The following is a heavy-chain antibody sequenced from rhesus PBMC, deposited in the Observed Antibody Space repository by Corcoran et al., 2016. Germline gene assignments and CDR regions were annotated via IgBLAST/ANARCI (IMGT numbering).Heavy chain of an antibody. CDR3: ATASWNNLLNY. V-gene: IGHV1-111*02. J-gene: IGHJ4*01. D-gene: IGHD1-20*01. CDR1: GYTFTDSY. Sequence: EVQLVQSGAEVKKPGASVKISCKASGYTFTDSYLHWVRQAPGKGLEWMGRVDPEDGEAIYAQKFQDRVTITADTATDTADMELSSLRAEDTAVYYCATASWNNLLNYWGQGVLVTVSS. CDR2: VDPEDGEA.